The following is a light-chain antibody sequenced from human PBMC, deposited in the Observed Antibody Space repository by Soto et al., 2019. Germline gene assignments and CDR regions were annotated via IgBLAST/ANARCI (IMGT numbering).Light chain of an antibody. CDR1: SSDVGGYNY. CDR2: EVS. J-gene: IGLJ3*02. CDR3: ISYTSSSTLV. Sequence: QSALTQPASVSGSPGQSITISCTGTSSDVGGYNYVSWYQQHPGKAPKLMIYEVSNRPSGVSNRFSGSKSGNTASLTISGLQDEDEADYYCISYTSSSTLVFGGGTKLTVL. V-gene: IGLV2-14*01.